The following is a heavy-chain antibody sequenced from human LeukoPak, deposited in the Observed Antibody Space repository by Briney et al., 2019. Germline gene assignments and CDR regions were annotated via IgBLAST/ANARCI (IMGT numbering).Heavy chain of an antibody. CDR2: IYYSGST. J-gene: IGHJ4*02. CDR1: GGSISSYY. Sequence: SEALSLTCTVSGGSISSYYWSWIRQSPGKGLEWIGYIYYSGSTNYNPSLKSRVTISLDTSKNQFSLKLSSVTAADTAVYFCARVDFRSDYSPGYFDHWGQGTLVTVSS. D-gene: IGHD3-3*01. CDR3: ARVDFRSDYSPGYFDH. V-gene: IGHV4-59*01.